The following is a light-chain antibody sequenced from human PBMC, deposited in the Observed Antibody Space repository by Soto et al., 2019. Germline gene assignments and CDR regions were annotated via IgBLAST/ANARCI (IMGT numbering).Light chain of an antibody. CDR2: GVI. Sequence: QSALTQPASVSGSPGQSITISCTGTSSDVGGYNYVSWYQQHPGKAPKLMIYGVINRPSGVSNRFSGSKSGNTASLTISGLQAEDEADYYCISYTSSSTRKVFGGGTKLTVL. CDR1: SSDVGGYNY. V-gene: IGLV2-14*01. J-gene: IGLJ3*02. CDR3: ISYTSSSTRKV.